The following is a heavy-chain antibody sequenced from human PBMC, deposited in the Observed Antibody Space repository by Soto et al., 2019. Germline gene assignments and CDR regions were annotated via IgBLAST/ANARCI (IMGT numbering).Heavy chain of an antibody. CDR3: AKRVAYSSSWYYFDY. D-gene: IGHD6-13*01. V-gene: IGHV3-15*07. Sequence: PGGSLRLSCAASGFTFSNAWMNWVRQAPGKGLEWVGRIKSKTDGGTTDYAAPVKGRFTISRDDSKNTLYLQMNSLRAEDTAVYYCAKRVAYSSSWYYFDYWAQGTLVTVSS. CDR1: GFTFSNAW. CDR2: IKSKTDGGTT. J-gene: IGHJ4*02.